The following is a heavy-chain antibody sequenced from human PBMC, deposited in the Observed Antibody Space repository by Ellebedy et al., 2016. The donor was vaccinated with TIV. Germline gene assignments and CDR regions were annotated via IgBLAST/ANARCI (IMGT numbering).Heavy chain of an antibody. V-gene: IGHV1-8*02. Sequence: ASVKVSCKTSGYTFTSYYLHWVRQAPGQGLEWMGWMNPTSGNTHYAQKFQGRVSMTRDTSISTAYMELSSLRSEDTAVYYCARRMILGPGSSRFDPWGQGILVTVSS. CDR1: GYTFTSYY. D-gene: IGHD3/OR15-3a*01. CDR3: ARRMILGPGSSRFDP. J-gene: IGHJ5*02. CDR2: MNPTSGNT.